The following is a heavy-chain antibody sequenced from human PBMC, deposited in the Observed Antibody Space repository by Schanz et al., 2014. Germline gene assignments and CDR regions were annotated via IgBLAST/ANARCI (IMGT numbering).Heavy chain of an antibody. Sequence: QVQLVQSGAEVKKPGSSVKVSCKASGGTFSSYSISWVRQAPGQGLEWVGWISPYTGNTHYFDKMEGRVTMTTDTSTSTAYMELRSLRSDDTALYYCTRGGYSYALSAFDIWGQGTILTVSS. CDR3: TRGGYSYALSAFDI. J-gene: IGHJ3*02. CDR1: GGTFSSYS. D-gene: IGHD5-18*01. V-gene: IGHV1-18*01. CDR2: ISPYTGNT.